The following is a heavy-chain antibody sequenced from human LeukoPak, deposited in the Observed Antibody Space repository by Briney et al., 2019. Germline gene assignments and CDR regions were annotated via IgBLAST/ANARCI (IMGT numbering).Heavy chain of an antibody. CDR3: ARDQLGYCSGGSCYHYYYGMDV. CDR1: GFTFSAYS. CDR2: ISYDGSNK. J-gene: IGHJ6*02. V-gene: IGHV3-30*03. Sequence: PGGSLRLSCAASGFTFSAYSMTWVRQAPGKGLEWVAVISYDGSNKYYADSVKGRFTISRDNSKNTLYLQMNSLRAEDTAVYYCARDQLGYCSGGSCYHYYYGMDVWGQGTTVTVSS. D-gene: IGHD2-15*01.